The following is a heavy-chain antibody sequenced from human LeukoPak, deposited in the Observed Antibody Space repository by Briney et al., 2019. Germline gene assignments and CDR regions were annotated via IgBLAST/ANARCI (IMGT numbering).Heavy chain of an antibody. V-gene: IGHV4-59*01. D-gene: IGHD2-2*01. CDR2: IYYSGST. J-gene: IGHJ6*02. CDR3: ARIGYCSSTSCPLGHYYYYGMDV. Sequence: PSETLSLTCTVSGGSISSYYWSWIRQPPGKGLEWIGYIYYSGSTNYNPSLKSRVTISVDTSKNQFSLKLSSVTAADTAVYYCARIGYCSSTSCPLGHYYYYGMDVWGQGTTVTVSS. CDR1: GGSISSYY.